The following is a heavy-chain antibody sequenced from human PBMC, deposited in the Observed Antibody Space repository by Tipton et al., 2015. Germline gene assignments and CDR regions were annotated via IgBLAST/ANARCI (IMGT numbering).Heavy chain of an antibody. D-gene: IGHD3-22*01. CDR3: ARLTGDYYDSATYDPTYIDY. J-gene: IGHJ4*02. V-gene: IGHV4-59*01. Sequence: GSLRLSCTVSGGSIRTYYWVWIRQPPGRGLESIGYIYHSGRTNYNPSLRSRLTMSVESSKNQFSLRLSSATAADTAVYYCARLTGDYYDSATYDPTYIDYWGQGILVSVSS. CDR1: GGSIRTYY. CDR2: IYHSGRT.